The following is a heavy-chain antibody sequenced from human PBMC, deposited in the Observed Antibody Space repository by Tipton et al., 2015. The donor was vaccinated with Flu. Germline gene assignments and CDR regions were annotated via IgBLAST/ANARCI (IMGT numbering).Heavy chain of an antibody. J-gene: IGHJ1*01. Sequence: LRLSCTVSGASISSSYWSWIRQAPEKGLEWIGHIYYSGITNYNPSLKSRITISVDTSKNQFSLRLSSVTAADTAVYYCARDTSLQRWGQGTLVTVS. CDR3: ARDTSLQR. CDR2: IYYSGIT. CDR1: GASISSSY. V-gene: IGHV4-59*01.